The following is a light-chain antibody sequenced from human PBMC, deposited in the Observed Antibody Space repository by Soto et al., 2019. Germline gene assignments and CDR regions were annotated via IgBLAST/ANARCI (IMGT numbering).Light chain of an antibody. CDR2: WAS. Sequence: DIVMTQSPDSLAVSLGERATINCKSSQSVLYISHNKNCLAWSQQKPGQPPKLLIYWASTRESGVPDRFSGSGSGTDFTLTISSLQAEDVAVYYCQQYYSTLWTFGQGTKVEIK. CDR3: QQYYSTLWT. V-gene: IGKV4-1*01. J-gene: IGKJ1*01. CDR1: QSVLYISHNKNC.